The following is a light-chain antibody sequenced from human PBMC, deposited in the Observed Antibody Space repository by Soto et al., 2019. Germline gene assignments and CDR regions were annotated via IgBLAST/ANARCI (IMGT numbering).Light chain of an antibody. CDR1: QGISSC. J-gene: IGKJ1*01. CDR2: AAS. V-gene: IGKV1-12*01. Sequence: DIEMTQSPSSVSASVGDRVTITCRASQGISSCLAWYQQKPGKAPKLLIYAASSLQSGVPSRFSGSGSGTDFTLTISSLQHEDFATYYCQQLNSYPPWTFGQGTKVDIK. CDR3: QQLNSYPPWT.